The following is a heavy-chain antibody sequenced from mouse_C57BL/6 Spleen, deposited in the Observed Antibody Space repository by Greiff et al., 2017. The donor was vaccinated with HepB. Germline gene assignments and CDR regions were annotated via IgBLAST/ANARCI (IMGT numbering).Heavy chain of an antibody. CDR3: AICDTTVVGSFDY. CDR1: GYTFTSYW. CDR2: IYPGSGST. D-gene: IGHD1-1*01. Sequence: VQLQQSGAELVKPGASVKMSCKASGYTFTSYWITWVKQRPGQGLEWIGDIYPGSGSTNYNEKFKSKATLTVDTSSSTAYMQLSSLTSEDSAVYYCAICDTTVVGSFDYWGQGTTLTVSS. V-gene: IGHV1-55*01. J-gene: IGHJ2*01.